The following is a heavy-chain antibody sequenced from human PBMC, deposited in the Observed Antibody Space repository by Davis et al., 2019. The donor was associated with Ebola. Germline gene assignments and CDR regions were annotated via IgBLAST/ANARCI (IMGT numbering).Heavy chain of an antibody. V-gene: IGHV2-26*01. D-gene: IGHD2-2*01. CDR2: IFSNDEK. CDR3: ARTPESTSFYYYYGMDV. Sequence: SGPTLVKPTETLTLTCTVSGFSLSNARMGVSWIRQPPGKALEWLAHIFSNDEKSYSTSLKSRLTISKDTSKSQVVLTMTNMDPVDTATYYCARTPESTSFYYYYGMDVWGKGTTVTVSS. J-gene: IGHJ6*04. CDR1: GFSLSNARMG.